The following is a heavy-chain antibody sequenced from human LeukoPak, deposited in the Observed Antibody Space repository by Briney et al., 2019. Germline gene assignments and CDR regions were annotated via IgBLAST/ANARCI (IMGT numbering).Heavy chain of an antibody. J-gene: IGHJ4*02. Sequence: GGSLRLSCAASGFTFSSYWMHWVRQAPGKGVVWVSRINSDGSSTSYADSVKGRFTISRDNAKNTLYLQMNSLRAEDTAVYYCARDMGIQLWLFDYWGQGTLVTVSS. V-gene: IGHV3-74*01. CDR2: INSDGSST. D-gene: IGHD5-18*01. CDR3: ARDMGIQLWLFDY. CDR1: GFTFSSYW.